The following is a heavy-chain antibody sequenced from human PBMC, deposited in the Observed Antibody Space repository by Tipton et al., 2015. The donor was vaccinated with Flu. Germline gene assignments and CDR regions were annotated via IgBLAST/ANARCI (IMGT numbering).Heavy chain of an antibody. CDR3: AKSGGFDS. CDR1: GFNLSSYE. CDR2: IDIHSRSI. V-gene: IGHV3-NL1*01. D-gene: IGHD1-26*01. Sequence: SLRLSCSASGFNLSSYEMNWVRQAPGKGLEWVSKIDIHSRSIDYADSVRGRFTISRDNSKDMLYLQMNSLRAEDTAVFYCAKSGGFDSWDQGALVIVSS. J-gene: IGHJ4*02.